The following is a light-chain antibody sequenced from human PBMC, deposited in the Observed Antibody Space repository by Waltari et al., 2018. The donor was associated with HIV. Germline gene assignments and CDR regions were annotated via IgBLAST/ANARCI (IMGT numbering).Light chain of an antibody. CDR2: GNS. CDR3: QSYDSSLSVWV. V-gene: IGLV1-40*01. CDR1: SSNIGAGYD. J-gene: IGLJ3*02. Sequence: QSVLTQPPSVSGAPGQRVTISCTGSSSNIGAGYDVHWYPQIPGTAPKLLIYGNSHRPAGVPDRFSGSKSGTSASLASTGLQAEDEADYYCQSYDSSLSVWVFGGGTKLTVL.